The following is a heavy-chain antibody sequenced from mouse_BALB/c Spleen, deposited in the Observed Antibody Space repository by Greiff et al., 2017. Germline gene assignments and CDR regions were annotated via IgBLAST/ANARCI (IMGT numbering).Heavy chain of an antibody. CDR3: AREGSSDHYYAMDY. J-gene: IGHJ4*01. CDR2: IHPNSGNT. CDR1: GYTFTSSW. Sequence: QVQLKESGSVLVRPGASVKLSCKASGYTFTSSWMHWAKQRPGQGLEWIGEIHPNSGNTNYNEKFKGKATLTVDTSSSTAYVDLSSLTSEDSAVYYCAREGSSDHYYAMDYWGQGTSVTVSS. V-gene: IGHV1S130*01. D-gene: IGHD3-1*01.